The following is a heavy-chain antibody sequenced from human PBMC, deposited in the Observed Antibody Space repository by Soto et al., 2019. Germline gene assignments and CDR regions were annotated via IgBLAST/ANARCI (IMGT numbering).Heavy chain of an antibody. CDR3: ARETAMVTFGYYYYYYGMDV. Sequence: ASVKVSCKASGYTFTSYYMHWVRQAPGQGLEWMGIINPSGGSTSYAQKFQGRVTMTRDTSTSTAYMELSSLRSEDTAVYYCARETAMVTFGYYYYYYGMDVWGQGTTVTVSS. J-gene: IGHJ6*02. D-gene: IGHD5-18*01. CDR1: GYTFTSYY. V-gene: IGHV1-46*01. CDR2: INPSGGST.